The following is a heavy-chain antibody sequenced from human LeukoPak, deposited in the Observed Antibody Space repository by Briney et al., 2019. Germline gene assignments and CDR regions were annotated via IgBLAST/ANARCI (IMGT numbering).Heavy chain of an antibody. CDR1: GFTFSVYA. CDR3: SRAYSTGWLGINDY. Sequence: PGRSLRLSCTAAGFTFSVYAVPWVRQAPGKGLEWVGFIRKKANGGTADYAASVKDRFTISRDDSKTIAYLQMNSLKTEDTAVYYCSRAYSTGWLGINDYWGQGALVTVSS. V-gene: IGHV3-49*04. CDR2: IRKKANGGTA. J-gene: IGHJ4*02. D-gene: IGHD6-19*01.